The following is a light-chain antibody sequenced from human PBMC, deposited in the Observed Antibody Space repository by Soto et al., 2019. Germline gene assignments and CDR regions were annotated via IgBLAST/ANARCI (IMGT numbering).Light chain of an antibody. V-gene: IGLV2-14*03. CDR2: DVS. CDR1: NRDIGGYNY. CDR3: SSYTRSSTTA. J-gene: IGLJ1*01. Sequence: QSVLTQPASVSGSPGQWITISCTGTNRDIGGYNYVSWYQHHPGKAPKLMIYDVSNRPSGASDRFSGSQSGNTASLTISGLQPEDEADYYCSSYTRSSTTAFGNGTKVTVL.